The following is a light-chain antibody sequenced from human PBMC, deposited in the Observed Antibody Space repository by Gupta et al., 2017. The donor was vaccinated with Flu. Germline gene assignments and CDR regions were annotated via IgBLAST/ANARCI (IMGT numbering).Light chain of an antibody. CDR2: WAS. J-gene: IGKJ4*01. Sequence: SRGGTATSSCKSRQSGRYGSRKKNNLTGNRQKPGRPPKLLINWASTRESGVPDRFSGSGSGTEFALTIRSLQAEDVAVYYCQQYYTTPLTFGGGTKVEIK. CDR3: QQYYTTPLT. CDR1: QSGRYGSRKKNN. V-gene: IGKV4-1*01.